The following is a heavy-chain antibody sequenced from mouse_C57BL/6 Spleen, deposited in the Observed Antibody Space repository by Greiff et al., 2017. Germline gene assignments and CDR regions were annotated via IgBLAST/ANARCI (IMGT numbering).Heavy chain of an antibody. V-gene: IGHV1-81*01. CDR3: ARRNYGSSYGYFDV. CDR1: GYTFTSYG. CDR2: IYPRSGNT. J-gene: IGHJ1*03. Sequence: QVQLQQSGAELARPGASVTLSCKASGYTFTSYGISWVKQRTGQGLEWIGEIYPRSGNTYYNEKFKGKATLTADKSSSTAYMELRSLTSEDSAVYFCARRNYGSSYGYFDVWGTGTTVTVSS. D-gene: IGHD1-1*01.